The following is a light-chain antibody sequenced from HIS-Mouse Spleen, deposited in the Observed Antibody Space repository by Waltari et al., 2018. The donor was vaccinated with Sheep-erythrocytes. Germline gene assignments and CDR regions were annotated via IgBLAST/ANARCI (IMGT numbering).Light chain of an antibody. CDR2: DVS. CDR3: CSYAGSYNHV. Sequence: QSALTQPRSVSGSPGQSVTISCTGTSSDVGGYNYVSWYQQHPGKAPKLMIYDVSKRPSGVPDRVSGSKSGHTASLTISGLQAGDEADYYCCSYAGSYNHVFGTGTKVTVL. J-gene: IGLJ1*01. CDR1: SSDVGGYNY. V-gene: IGLV2-11*01.